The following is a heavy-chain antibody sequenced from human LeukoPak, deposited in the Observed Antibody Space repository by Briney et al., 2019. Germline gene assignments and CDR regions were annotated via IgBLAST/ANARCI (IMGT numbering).Heavy chain of an antibody. V-gene: IGHV3-21*01. CDR3: ARGHSGDSSNWESFDY. D-gene: IGHD6-13*01. Sequence: GGSLRLSCAASGFTFNTFTMNWVRQAPGKGLEWVSSISSMSSYIYSADSVKGRFTISRDNAGNSLYLQLSSLRPEDTAVYYCARGHSGDSSNWESFDYWGQGTLVTVSS. CDR2: ISSMSSYI. CDR1: GFTFNTFT. J-gene: IGHJ4*02.